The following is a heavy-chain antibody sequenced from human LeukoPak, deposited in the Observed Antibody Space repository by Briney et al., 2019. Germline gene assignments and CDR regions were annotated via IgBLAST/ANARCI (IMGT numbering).Heavy chain of an antibody. Sequence: GGSLRLSCAASGFTFRSYWMHWVRQAPGKGLVWVSRINSDGYSTSYADSVKGRFTISRDNAKNTLYLQMNSLRAEDTAMYCCASPYSGSYYGFDYWGQGTLVTVSS. CDR2: INSDGYST. CDR3: ASPYSGSYYGFDY. V-gene: IGHV3-74*01. D-gene: IGHD1-26*01. CDR1: GFTFRSYW. J-gene: IGHJ4*02.